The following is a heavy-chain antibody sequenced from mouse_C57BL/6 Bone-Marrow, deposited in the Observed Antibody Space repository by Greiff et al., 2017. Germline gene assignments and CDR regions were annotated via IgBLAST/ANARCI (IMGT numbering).Heavy chain of an antibody. J-gene: IGHJ2*01. Sequence: VQLKESVAELVRPGASVKLSCTASGFNIKTTYMHWVKQRPERGLEWIGRIDPANGNTKYAPKFQGKATITADTSSNTAYLQLSSLTSEDTAIYYCAKGILLWPHWSQGTTLTVSS. V-gene: IGHV14-3*01. CDR3: AKGILLWPH. CDR1: GFNIKTTY. D-gene: IGHD2-10*01. CDR2: IDPANGNT.